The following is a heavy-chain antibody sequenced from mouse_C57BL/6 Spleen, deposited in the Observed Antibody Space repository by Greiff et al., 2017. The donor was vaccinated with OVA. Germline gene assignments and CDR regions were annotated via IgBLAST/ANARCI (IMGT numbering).Heavy chain of an antibody. V-gene: IGHV1-59*01. Sequence: QVQLQQPGAELVRPGTSVKLSCKASGYTFTSYWMHWVKQRPGQGLEWIGVIDPSDSYTNYNQKFKGKATLTVDTSSSTAYMQLSSLTSEDSAVYYCADGNYGYFDVWGTGTTVTVSS. J-gene: IGHJ1*03. CDR1: GYTFTSYW. CDR2: IDPSDSYT. CDR3: ADGNYGYFDV. D-gene: IGHD2-1*01.